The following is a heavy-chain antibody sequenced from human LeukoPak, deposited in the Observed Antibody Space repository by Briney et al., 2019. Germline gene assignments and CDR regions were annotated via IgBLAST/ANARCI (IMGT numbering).Heavy chain of an antibody. CDR1: GYKFASYW. D-gene: IGHD2-2*01. Sequence: GESLKISCKGSGYKFASYWIGWVRQRPGKGLEWMGIIYPGDSDTRYSPSFQGQVTMSADKSISTAYLQWSSLKASDTAMYYCARQYCSTTNCPFDYWGQGTLVTVSS. V-gene: IGHV5-51*01. CDR2: IYPGDSDT. J-gene: IGHJ4*02. CDR3: ARQYCSTTNCPFDY.